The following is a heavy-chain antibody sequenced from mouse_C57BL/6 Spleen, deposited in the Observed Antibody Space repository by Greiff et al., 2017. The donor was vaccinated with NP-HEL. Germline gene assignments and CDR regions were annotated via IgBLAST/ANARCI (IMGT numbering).Heavy chain of an antibody. D-gene: IGHD1-1*01. V-gene: IGHV1-61*01. Sequence: QVQLQQPGAELVRPGSSVKLSCKASGYTFTSSWMDWVKQRPGQGLEWIGNIYPSDSETHYNQKFKDKATLTVDKSSSTAYMQLSSLTSEDSAVYYCSRSGYYGSSYPFAYWGQGTLVTVSA. CDR3: SRSGYYGSSYPFAY. CDR1: GYTFTSSW. CDR2: IYPSDSET. J-gene: IGHJ3*01.